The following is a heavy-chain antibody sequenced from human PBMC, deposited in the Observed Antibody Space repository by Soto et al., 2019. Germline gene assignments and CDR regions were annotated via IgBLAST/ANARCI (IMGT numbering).Heavy chain of an antibody. CDR3: ARDHGTVTTLGQH. Sequence: ASVKVSFKASGYTFTSYAMHWVRQAPGQRLEWMGWINAGNGNTKYSQKFQGRVTITRDTSASTAYMELSSLRSEDTAVYYCARDHGTVTTLGQHWGQGTLVTVSS. CDR1: GYTFTSYA. CDR2: INAGNGNT. D-gene: IGHD4-17*01. V-gene: IGHV1-3*01. J-gene: IGHJ1*01.